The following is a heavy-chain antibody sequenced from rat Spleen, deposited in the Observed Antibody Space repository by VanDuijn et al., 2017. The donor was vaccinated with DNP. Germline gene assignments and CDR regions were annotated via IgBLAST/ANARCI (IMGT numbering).Heavy chain of an antibody. D-gene: IGHD2-2*01. V-gene: IGHV5-22*01. Sequence: EVQLVESGGGLVQPGNSLKLSCAASGFTFSDYYMAWVRQAPTKGLEWVAYIHYDGGTTYYGDSVKGRFTISRDNAKSTLYLQMDSLRSEDTATYYCARHYGGYLYYFDCWGQGVMVTVSS. CDR3: ARHYGGYLYYFDC. J-gene: IGHJ2*01. CDR2: IHYDGGTT. CDR1: GFTFSDYY.